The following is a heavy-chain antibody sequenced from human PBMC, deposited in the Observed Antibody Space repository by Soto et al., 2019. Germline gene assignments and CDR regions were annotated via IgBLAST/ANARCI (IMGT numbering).Heavy chain of an antibody. Sequence: PSETLSLTCTVSGGSISSSSYYWGWIRQPPGKGLEWIGSIYYSGSTYYNPSLKSRVTISVDTSKNQFSLKLSSVTAADTAVYYCARSPRTSKPGRFDIWGQGTMVPVSS. CDR3: ARSPRTSKPGRFDI. J-gene: IGHJ3*02. V-gene: IGHV4-39*01. CDR1: GGSISSSSYY. CDR2: IYYSGST.